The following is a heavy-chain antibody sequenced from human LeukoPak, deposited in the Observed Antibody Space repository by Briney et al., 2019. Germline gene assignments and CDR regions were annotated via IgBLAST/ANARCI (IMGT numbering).Heavy chain of an antibody. CDR1: GFTFSSYG. J-gene: IGHJ4*02. V-gene: IGHV3-33*01. CDR2: IWYDGSNK. CDR3: AREAAAGTDFDY. Sequence: GGSLRLSCAASGFTFSSYGMHWVRQAPGKGLEWVAVIWYDGSNKYYADSVKGRFTISRDNSKNTLYLQMNSLRAEDTAVYYCAREAAAGTDFDYWGQGTLVTVSS. D-gene: IGHD6-13*01.